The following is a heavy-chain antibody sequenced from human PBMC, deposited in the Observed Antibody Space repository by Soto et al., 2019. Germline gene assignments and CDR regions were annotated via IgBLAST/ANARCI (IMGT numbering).Heavy chain of an antibody. Sequence: EVQLVASGGGLVQPGGSLTLSCAASGFTFSTYWMHWVRQAPGKGLVWVSRINSDGSTTDYADSVRGRFTISRDNAKNTLYLQMNSLRAEDTAVYYCARDQGYCSGGSCYVAGYWGQGTLVTVSS. CDR2: INSDGSTT. CDR1: GFTFSTYW. CDR3: ARDQGYCSGGSCYVAGY. V-gene: IGHV3-74*01. D-gene: IGHD2-15*01. J-gene: IGHJ4*02.